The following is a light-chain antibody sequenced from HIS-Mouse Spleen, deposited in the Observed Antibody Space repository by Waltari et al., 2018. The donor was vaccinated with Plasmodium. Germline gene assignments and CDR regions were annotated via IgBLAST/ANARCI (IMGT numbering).Light chain of an antibody. V-gene: IGKV1-8*01. Sequence: IPMTQSPSSFSASTGDRVTITCRASQSISSYFIWYQQKPGKAPKLLIYAASTLQSGVPSRFSGSGSGTDFTLTISSLQSEDFATYYCQQNYSNPLTFGGGTKVEIK. CDR2: AAS. J-gene: IGKJ4*01. CDR3: QQNYSNPLT. CDR1: QSISSY.